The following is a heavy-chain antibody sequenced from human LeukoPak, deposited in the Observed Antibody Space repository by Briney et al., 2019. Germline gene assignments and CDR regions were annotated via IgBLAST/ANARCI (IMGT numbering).Heavy chain of an antibody. CDR3: ARGIYRLRKYNWFDP. J-gene: IGHJ5*02. V-gene: IGHV1-69*06. CDR1: GGTFSSYA. Sequence: GASVKVSCKASGGTFSSYAISWVRQAPGQGLEWMGGIIPIFGTANYAQKFQGRVTITADKSTSTAYMELSSLRSEDTAVYYCARGIYRLRKYNWFDPWGQGTLVTVSS. D-gene: IGHD3/OR15-3a*01. CDR2: IIPIFGTA.